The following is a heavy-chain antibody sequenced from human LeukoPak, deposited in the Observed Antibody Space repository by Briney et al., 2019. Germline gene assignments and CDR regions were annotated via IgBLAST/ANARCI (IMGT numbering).Heavy chain of an antibody. Sequence: SETLSLTCAVYGGSFSGYYWGWIRQPPGKGLEWIGEINHSGSTNYNPSLKSRVTISVDTSKNQFSLKLSSVTAADTAVYYCASLLTPAAGPPPDYWGQGTLVTVSS. D-gene: IGHD6-13*01. V-gene: IGHV4-34*01. CDR1: GGSFSGYY. J-gene: IGHJ4*02. CDR2: INHSGST. CDR3: ASLLTPAAGPPPDY.